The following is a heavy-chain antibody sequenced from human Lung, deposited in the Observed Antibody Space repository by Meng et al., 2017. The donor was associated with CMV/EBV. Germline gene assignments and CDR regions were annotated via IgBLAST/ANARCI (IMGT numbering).Heavy chain of an antibody. D-gene: IGHD3-10*01. CDR3: ARRRGGSGRDC. CDR2: IYHSGST. CDR1: GGSISSNGYY. J-gene: IGHJ4*02. V-gene: IGHV4-39*01. Sequence: QLQPHEAGPGLVKPSETLSLTCTGSGGSISSNGYYWDWVRQPPGKGLEWIGAIYHSGSTSYNPSLQSRVTMFVDTSKNQFSLMLTSVTATDTAVYYCARRRGGSGRDCWGQGTLVTVFS.